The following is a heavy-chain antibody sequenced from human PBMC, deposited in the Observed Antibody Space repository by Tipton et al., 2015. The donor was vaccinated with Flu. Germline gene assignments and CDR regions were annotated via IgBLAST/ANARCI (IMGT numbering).Heavy chain of an antibody. V-gene: IGHV3-33*01. J-gene: IGHJ4*02. CDR3: ASGDY. CDR1: GFDFSVYG. CDR2: IWYDGSNI. Sequence: SLRLSCKVSGFDFSVYGMHWVRQAPGKGLEWVAVIWYDGSNIHYADSVKGRFTISRDNSKNTLYLQMNGLRAEDTAVYYCASGDYWGQGTLVTVSS.